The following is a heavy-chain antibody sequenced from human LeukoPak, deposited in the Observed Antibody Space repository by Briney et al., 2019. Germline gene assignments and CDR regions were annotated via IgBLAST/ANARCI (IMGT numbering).Heavy chain of an antibody. J-gene: IGHJ4*02. CDR2: ISYDGSNK. CDR1: GFTFSSYG. Sequence: PGGSLRLSCAASGFTFSSYGMHWVRQAPGKGLEWVSVISYDGSNKYSADSVKGGFTISRDNSKNTLYLQMNRLRAEDTDVYYCAKDFEEGDGYKPTNFDYWGQGTLVTVSS. V-gene: IGHV3-30*18. CDR3: AKDFEEGDGYKPTNFDY. D-gene: IGHD5-24*01.